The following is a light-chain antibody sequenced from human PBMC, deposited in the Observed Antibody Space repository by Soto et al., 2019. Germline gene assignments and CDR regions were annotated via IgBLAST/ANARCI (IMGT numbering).Light chain of an antibody. J-gene: IGKJ5*01. CDR1: QSLSSTY. CDR3: QQYGGSIT. CDR2: GAS. V-gene: IGKV3-20*01. Sequence: EIVLTQSPGTLSLSPGETATLSCRASQSLSSTYLAWYQQKPGQAPRLLIYGASSRDTGIPDRFSGSGSGTDFTLTISRLDPEDFAVYYCQQYGGSITFGQGTRLE.